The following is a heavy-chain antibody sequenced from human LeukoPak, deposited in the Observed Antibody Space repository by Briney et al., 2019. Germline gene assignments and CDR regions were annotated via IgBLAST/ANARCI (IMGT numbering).Heavy chain of an antibody. CDR1: SGSISPYH. CDR3: ARPSGIVGAIGPSDV. V-gene: IGHV4-59*01. CDR2: IYHSGTT. Sequence: PPETLSLTCTVSSGSISPYHWSWIRQPPGKGLEWSGYIYHSGTTDYNPSLNSRVTISVDTSRNQFSLSLASVTAADTALYYCARPSGIVGAIGPSDVWGQGTTVTVSS. D-gene: IGHD1-26*01. J-gene: IGHJ3*01.